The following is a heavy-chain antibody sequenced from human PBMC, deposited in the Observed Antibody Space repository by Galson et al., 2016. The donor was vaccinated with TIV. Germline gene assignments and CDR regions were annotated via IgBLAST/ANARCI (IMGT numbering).Heavy chain of an antibody. V-gene: IGHV3-48*03. J-gene: IGHJ4*02. CDR2: ISSSGGTI. CDR3: ARLYCSTSSCATSYFDC. Sequence: SGAEVKKPGESLKISCQGSGYIFSNYRIAWARLAPGKGLEWVSYISSSGGTIYYEGSVKGRFTISRDNAKNSLYLQMNRLRAEDTAVYYCARLYCSTSSCATSYFDCWGQGTLVTVSS. CDR1: GYIFSNYR. D-gene: IGHD2-2*01.